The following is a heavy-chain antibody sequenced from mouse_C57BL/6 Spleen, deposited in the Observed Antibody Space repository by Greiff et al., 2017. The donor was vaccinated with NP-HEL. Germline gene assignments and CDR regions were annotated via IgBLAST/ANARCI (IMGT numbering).Heavy chain of an antibody. Sequence: EVKLMESGGGLVKPGGSLKLSCAASGFTFSDYGMHWVRQAPEKGLEWVAYISSGSSTIYYADTVKGRFPISRDNAKNTLFLQMTSLRSEDTAMYYCARPITTVGYAMDYWGQGTSVTVSS. CDR1: GFTFSDYG. D-gene: IGHD1-1*01. CDR3: ARPITTVGYAMDY. J-gene: IGHJ4*01. CDR2: ISSGSSTI. V-gene: IGHV5-17*01.